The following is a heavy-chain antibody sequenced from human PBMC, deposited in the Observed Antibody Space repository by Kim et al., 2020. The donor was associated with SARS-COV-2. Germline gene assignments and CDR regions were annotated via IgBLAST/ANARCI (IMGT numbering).Heavy chain of an antibody. CDR3: ARARTVDYYYGMDV. D-gene: IGHD4-4*01. Sequence: GGSLRLSCAASGFTFSSYWMSWVRQAPGKGLEWVANIKQDGSEKYYVDSVKGRFTISRDNAKNSLYLQMNSLRAEDTAVYYCARARTVDYYYGMDVWGQGTTVTVSS. CDR1: GFTFSSYW. CDR2: IKQDGSEK. J-gene: IGHJ6*02. V-gene: IGHV3-7*01.